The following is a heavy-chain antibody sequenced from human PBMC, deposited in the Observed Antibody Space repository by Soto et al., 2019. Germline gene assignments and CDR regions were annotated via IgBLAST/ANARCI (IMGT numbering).Heavy chain of an antibody. CDR3: ARDCSSSSCSVWRD. CDR1: GFSLSNYA. CDR2: ISASGDKT. D-gene: IGHD2-2*01. J-gene: IGHJ4*02. V-gene: IGHV3-23*01. Sequence: EVQLLESGGDLVQPGGSLRLSCAASGFSLSNYAMTWVRQAPGKGLEWVSGISASGDKTSYADSVEGRFIISRDNFKNTFYLQMNSLSPEDTALYYCARDCSSSSCSVWRDWGQGTLVIVSS.